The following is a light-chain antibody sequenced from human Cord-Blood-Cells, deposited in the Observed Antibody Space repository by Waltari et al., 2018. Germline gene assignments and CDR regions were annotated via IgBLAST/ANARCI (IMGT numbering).Light chain of an antibody. V-gene: IGKV4-1*01. Sequence: DIVMIQSPDSLAVSLGERATINCKSSQSVLYSSNNKNYLAWYQQKPGQPPKLLIYWASTRESGVPDRFSRSGSGTDFTLTISSLQAEDVAVYYCQQYYSTPITFGQGTRLEIK. CDR1: QSVLYSSNNKNY. CDR3: QQYYSTPIT. J-gene: IGKJ5*01. CDR2: WAS.